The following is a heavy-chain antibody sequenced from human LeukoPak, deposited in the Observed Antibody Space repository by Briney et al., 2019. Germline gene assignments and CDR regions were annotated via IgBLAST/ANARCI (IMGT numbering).Heavy chain of an antibody. CDR3: ARLYYVDY. CDR2: INHSGST. V-gene: IGHV4-34*01. J-gene: IGHJ4*02. Sequence: SETLSLTCAVYGGSFSGYCWSWIRQPPGKGLEWIGEINHSGSTNYNPSLKSRVTISVDTSKNQFSLKLSSVTAADTAVYYCARLYYVDYWGQGTLVTVSS. CDR1: GGSFSGYC.